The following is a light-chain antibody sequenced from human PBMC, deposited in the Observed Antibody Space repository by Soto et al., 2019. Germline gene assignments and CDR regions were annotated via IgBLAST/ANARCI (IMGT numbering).Light chain of an antibody. CDR3: QQSYSTPLT. J-gene: IGKJ4*01. Sequence: DIQMTQSPSTLSGSVGDRVSITGRASQGISSYLAWYQQKPGKAPKLLIYAASSLQSGAPSRFSGSGSGTEFTLTISSLQPEDFATYYCQQSYSTPLTFGGGTKV. CDR2: AAS. V-gene: IGKV1-39*01. CDR1: QGISSY.